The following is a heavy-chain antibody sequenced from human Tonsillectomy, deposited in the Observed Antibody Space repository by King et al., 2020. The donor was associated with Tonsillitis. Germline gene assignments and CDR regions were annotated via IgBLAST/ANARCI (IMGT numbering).Heavy chain of an antibody. V-gene: IGHV2-5*01. CDR1: GFSLSTSGVG. J-gene: IGHJ4*02. D-gene: IGHD3-9*01. Sequence: TLKESGPTLVKPTQTLTLTCTFSGFSLSTSGVGVGWIRQPPVKALEWLALIYWNDDNRYSLSLKSRLTITKDTSKNQVVLTITNMDPVDTATYYCAHQGDILTGYDYWGQGTLVTVAS. CDR2: IYWNDDN. CDR3: AHQGDILTGYDY.